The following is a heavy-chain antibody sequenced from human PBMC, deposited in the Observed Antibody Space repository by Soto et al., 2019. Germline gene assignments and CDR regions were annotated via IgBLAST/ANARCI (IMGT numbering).Heavy chain of an antibody. D-gene: IGHD1-26*01. V-gene: IGHV4-31*02. CDR3: ARGILRPNHYMDV. CDR2: IYDSGSA. J-gene: IGHJ6*03. Sequence: WIWSRQHPGKGLEWIGYIYDSGSAFYNPSLKSRVTMSVDTSKNQFSLNLRSVTAADTAVFYCARGILRPNHYMDVWGKGTAVAVSS.